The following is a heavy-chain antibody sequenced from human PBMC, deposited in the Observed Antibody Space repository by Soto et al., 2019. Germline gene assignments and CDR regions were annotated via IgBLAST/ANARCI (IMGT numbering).Heavy chain of an antibody. Sequence: GGSLRLSCAACGFTFSSYEMNWVRQAPGKGLEWVSYISSSGSTIYYADSVKGRFTISRDNAKNSLYLQMNSLRAEDTAVYYCARDQHYYDSSGYYPTRYFDYWGQGTLVTVSS. CDR1: GFTFSSYE. V-gene: IGHV3-48*03. D-gene: IGHD3-22*01. CDR3: ARDQHYYDSSGYYPTRYFDY. CDR2: ISSSGSTI. J-gene: IGHJ4*02.